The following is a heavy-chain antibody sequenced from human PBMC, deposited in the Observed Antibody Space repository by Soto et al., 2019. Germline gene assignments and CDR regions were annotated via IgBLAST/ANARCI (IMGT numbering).Heavy chain of an antibody. CDR1: GFTFSSYA. J-gene: IGHJ4*02. V-gene: IGHV3-30-3*01. CDR2: ISYDGSNK. CDR3: ARDRQQLAPFDY. D-gene: IGHD6-13*01. Sequence: VGSLRLSCAASGFTFSSYAMHWVRQAPGKGLEWVAVISYDGSNKYYADSVKGRFTISRDNSKNTLYLQMNSLRAEDTAVYYCARDRQQLAPFDYWGQGTLVTVSS.